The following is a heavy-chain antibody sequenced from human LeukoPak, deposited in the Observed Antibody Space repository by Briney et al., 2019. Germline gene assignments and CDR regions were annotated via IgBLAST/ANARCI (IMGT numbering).Heavy chain of an antibody. J-gene: IGHJ6*03. Sequence: PGGSLRLSCAASGFTFSSYAMTWVRQAPGKGLEWVSGISGSGDSTYYADSVKGRFTISRDNSRNTLFLQMSSLRAEDTAVYYCAKYNTIFGVVSWHYYYMDVWGKGTTVTVSS. V-gene: IGHV3-23*01. D-gene: IGHD3-3*01. CDR2: ISGSGDST. CDR3: AKYNTIFGVVSWHYYYMDV. CDR1: GFTFSSYA.